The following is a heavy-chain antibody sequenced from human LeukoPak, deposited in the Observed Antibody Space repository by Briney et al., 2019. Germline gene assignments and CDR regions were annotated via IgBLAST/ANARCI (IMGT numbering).Heavy chain of an antibody. D-gene: IGHD1-26*01. CDR2: IHGSGAT. CDR1: NRSINSYC. Sequence: SETVSLTCSVSNRSINSYCWLWLRQPPGKALEWIGYIHGSGATNYNPSLNSPVTTSLDTSTNQFSLNLSSLTDADTAVYYCARLGSYSDHWGQGTLVTVSS. CDR3: ARLGSYSDH. V-gene: IGHV4-4*09. J-gene: IGHJ5*02.